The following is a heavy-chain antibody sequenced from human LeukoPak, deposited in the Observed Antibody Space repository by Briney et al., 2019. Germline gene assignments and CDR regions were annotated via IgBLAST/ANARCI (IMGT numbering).Heavy chain of an antibody. D-gene: IGHD3-10*01. J-gene: IGHJ5*02. V-gene: IGHV3-20*04. CDR1: GFTFDDYG. Sequence: GGSLRLSCAASGFTFDDYGMSWVRQAPGKGLEWVSGINWNGGSTGYADSVKGRFTISRDNAKNSLYLQMNGLRAEDTAIYYCARGPQFSGPGWFDPWGQGTLVTVSS. CDR2: INWNGGST. CDR3: ARGPQFSGPGWFDP.